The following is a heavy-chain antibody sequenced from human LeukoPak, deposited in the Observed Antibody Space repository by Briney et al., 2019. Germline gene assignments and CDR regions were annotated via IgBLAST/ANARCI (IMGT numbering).Heavy chain of an antibody. V-gene: IGHV4-34*01. D-gene: IGHD2-2*01. CDR1: GGSFSGYY. CDR3: ARARVVVVPAASPYYYYYMDV. Sequence: PSETLSLTFAVYGGSFSGYYWSWIRQPPGKGLEWIGEINHSGSTNYNPSLKSRVTISVDTSKNQFSLKLSSVTAADTAVYYCARARVVVVPAASPYYYYYMDVWGKGTTVTVSS. J-gene: IGHJ6*03. CDR2: INHSGST.